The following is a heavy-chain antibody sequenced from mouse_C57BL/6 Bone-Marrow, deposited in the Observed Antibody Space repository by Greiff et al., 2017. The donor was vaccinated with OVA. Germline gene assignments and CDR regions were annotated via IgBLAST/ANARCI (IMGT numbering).Heavy chain of an antibody. CDR1: GYTFTSYW. J-gene: IGHJ2*01. D-gene: IGHD1-1*01. CDR3: ARAGSYYYGSSYGFDY. Sequence: QVQLQQPGAELVKPGASVKLSCKASGYTFTSYWMHWVQQRPGQGLEWIGMIHPNSGSTNYNEKFKSKATLTVDKSSSTAYMQLSSLTSEDSAVYYCARAGSYYYGSSYGFDYWGQGTTLTVSS. V-gene: IGHV1-64*01. CDR2: IHPNSGST.